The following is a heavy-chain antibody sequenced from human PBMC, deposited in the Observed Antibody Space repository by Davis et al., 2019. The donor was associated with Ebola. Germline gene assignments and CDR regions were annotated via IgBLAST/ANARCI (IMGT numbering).Heavy chain of an antibody. CDR3: ARADFWSGYYTFYYFDY. Sequence: MPSETLSLTCTVSGGSISSYYWSWIRQPPGKGLEWIGYIYYSGSTYYNPSLKSRVTISVDTSKNQFSLKLSSVTAADTAVYYCARADFWSGYYTFYYFDYWGQGTLVTVSS. CDR1: GGSISSYY. D-gene: IGHD3-3*01. CDR2: IYYSGST. V-gene: IGHV4-59*08. J-gene: IGHJ4*02.